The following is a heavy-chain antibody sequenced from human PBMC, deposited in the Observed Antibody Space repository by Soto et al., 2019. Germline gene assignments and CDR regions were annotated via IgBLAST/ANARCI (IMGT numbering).Heavy chain of an antibody. CDR2: ISSSSSYI. CDR1: GFTFSSYS. V-gene: IGHV3-21*03. J-gene: IGHJ4*02. D-gene: IGHD2-21*01. Sequence: EVQLVESGGGLVKPGGSLRLSCAASGFTFSSYSMNWVRQAPGKGLEWVSYISSSSSYIYYADSVKGRFTISRDNAKNSLCLQTNSLRAGDTAVYYGANVAGDYWGQGALVTVSS. CDR3: ANVAGDY.